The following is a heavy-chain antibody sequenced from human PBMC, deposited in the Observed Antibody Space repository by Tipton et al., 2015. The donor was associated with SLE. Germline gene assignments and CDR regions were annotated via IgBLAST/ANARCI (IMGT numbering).Heavy chain of an antibody. D-gene: IGHD4-17*01. CDR2: IKSKTDGGTT. CDR1: GFTFSSYA. V-gene: IGHV3-15*01. Sequence: VQLVQSGGGLVQPGGSLRLSCSASGFTFSSYAMHWVRQAPGKGLEWVGRIKSKTDGGTTDYAAPVKGRFTISRDDSKNTLYLQMNSLKTEDTAVYYCTSNLPTYGDHDYWGQGTLVTVSS. CDR3: TSNLPTYGDHDY. J-gene: IGHJ4*02.